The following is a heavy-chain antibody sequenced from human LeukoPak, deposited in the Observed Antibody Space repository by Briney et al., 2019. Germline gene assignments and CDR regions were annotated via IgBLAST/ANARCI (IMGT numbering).Heavy chain of an antibody. CDR1: GYTFTGYY. V-gene: IGHV1-2*06. CDR2: INPNSGGT. CDR3: ARVDGSSSGWFNKEYFQH. D-gene: IGHD6-19*01. J-gene: IGHJ1*01. Sequence: ASVKVSCKASGYTFTGYYMHWVRQAPGQGLEWMGRINPNSGGTNYAQKFPGRVTMTRDTSISTASMALSRLRSDDTAVYSCARVDGSSSGWFNKEYFQHWGQGTLVTVSS.